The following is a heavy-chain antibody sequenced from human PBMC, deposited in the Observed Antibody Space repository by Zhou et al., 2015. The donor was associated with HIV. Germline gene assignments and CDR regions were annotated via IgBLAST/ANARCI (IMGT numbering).Heavy chain of an antibody. CDR2: IIPIFGTA. D-gene: IGHD1-26*01. Sequence: QVQLVQSGAEVKKPGSSVKVSCKASGGTFSSYAISWVRQAPGQGLEWMGGIIPIFGTANYAQKFQGRVTITADESTSTAYMELSSLRSEDTAVYYCARGGAERGVGATTRPNYFDYWGQGTLVTVSS. CDR1: GGTFSSYA. V-gene: IGHV1-69*01. CDR3: ARGGAERGVGATTRPNYFDY. J-gene: IGHJ4*02.